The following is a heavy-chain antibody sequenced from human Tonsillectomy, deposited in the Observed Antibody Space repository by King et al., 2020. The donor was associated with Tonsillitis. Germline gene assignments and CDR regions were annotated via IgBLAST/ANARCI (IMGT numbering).Heavy chain of an antibody. V-gene: IGHV3-30-3*01. J-gene: IGHJ4*02. Sequence: VQLVESGGGVVQPGRSLRLSCAASGFTFSSYAMHWVRQAPGKGLEWVAVISYDGSNKYYADSVKGRFTISRDNSKNTLYLQMNSLRAEDTAVYYCARAYAGFRNPLDYWGQGTLVTVSS. CDR2: ISYDGSNK. D-gene: IGHD1-14*01. CDR1: GFTFSSYA. CDR3: ARAYAGFRNPLDY.